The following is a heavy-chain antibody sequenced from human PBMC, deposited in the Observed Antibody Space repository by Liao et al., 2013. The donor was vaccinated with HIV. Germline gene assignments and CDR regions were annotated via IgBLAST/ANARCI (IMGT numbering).Heavy chain of an antibody. V-gene: IGHV4-4*07. J-gene: IGHJ2*01. CDR3: AKMSPRGGYFDI. CDR1: GGSISGFF. Sequence: QVQLQESGPGLVKASETLSLTCSVSGGSISGFFWNWIRQPAGKGLEWLGRIYSSGNTNISPSLQSRLTMSVDTSMNQFSLRLSSVTAADTAVYYCAKMSPRGGYFDIWGRGTLVTVSS. D-gene: IGHD3-10*01. CDR2: IYSSGNT.